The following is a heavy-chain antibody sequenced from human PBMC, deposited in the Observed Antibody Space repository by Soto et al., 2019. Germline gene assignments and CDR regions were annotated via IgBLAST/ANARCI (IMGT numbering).Heavy chain of an antibody. V-gene: IGHV3-7*05. CDR1: GFTFSSYW. CDR2: IKQDGSEK. CDR3: ATLYSSGWPPFDY. Sequence: GALRLSCAASGFTFSSYWMSWVRQAPGKGLEWVANIKQDGSEKYYVDSVKGRFTISRDNAKNSLYLQMNSLRAEDTAVYYCATLYSSGWPPFDYWGQGTLVTVSS. J-gene: IGHJ4*02. D-gene: IGHD6-19*01.